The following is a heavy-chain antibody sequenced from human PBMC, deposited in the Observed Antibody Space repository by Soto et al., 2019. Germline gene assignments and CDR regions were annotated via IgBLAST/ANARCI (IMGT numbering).Heavy chain of an antibody. CDR2: ITGSGSST. CDR1: GFTFSTYA. V-gene: IGHV3-23*01. D-gene: IGHD4-17*01. Sequence: EVQLLDSGGGLVQPGGSLRLSCAASGFTFSTYAMSWVRQAPGKGLEWVSTITGSGSSTYYADSVKGRFTISRDNSKNTLSLQMNSLRAEDTAVYYCAKDLYGDYGGVDYWGQGTLVTASS. CDR3: AKDLYGDYGGVDY. J-gene: IGHJ4*02.